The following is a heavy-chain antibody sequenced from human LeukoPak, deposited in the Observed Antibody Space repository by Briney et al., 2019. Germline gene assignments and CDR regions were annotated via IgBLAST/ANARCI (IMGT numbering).Heavy chain of an antibody. Sequence: LPGGSLRLSCAAPGFAFSTYAVNWVRQAPGKGLEWVSGISGTGQSTHYADSVRGRFTISRDNSENTVNLQMNSLRGEDTALYYCAKGKSSSVWNYFDYWGQGTLVTVSS. CDR3: AKGKSSSVWNYFDY. D-gene: IGHD6-19*01. CDR1: GFAFSTYA. J-gene: IGHJ4*02. V-gene: IGHV3-23*01. CDR2: ISGTGQST.